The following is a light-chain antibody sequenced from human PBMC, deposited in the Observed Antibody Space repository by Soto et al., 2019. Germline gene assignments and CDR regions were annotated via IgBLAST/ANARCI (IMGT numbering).Light chain of an antibody. CDR2: SNN. J-gene: IGLJ2*01. Sequence: QSVLTQPPSASGTPGQRVTISCSGSSSNIGSNTVTWYQQLPGTAPKLLIYSNNQRPSGVPDRCSGSKSGTSASLAVSGLQSEDEADSYCAAWDDSLNGHVVFGGGTKVTVL. CDR1: SSNIGSNT. V-gene: IGLV1-44*01. CDR3: AAWDDSLNGHVV.